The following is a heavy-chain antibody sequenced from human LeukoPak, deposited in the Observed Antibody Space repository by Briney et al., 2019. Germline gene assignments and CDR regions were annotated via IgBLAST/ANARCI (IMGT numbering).Heavy chain of an antibody. J-gene: IGHJ4*02. CDR2: INPNSGGT. CDR3: ARGKYDILTGYYEPVDY. CDR1: GYTFTGYY. V-gene: IGHV1-2*04. D-gene: IGHD3-9*01. Sequence: ASVKVSCKASGYTFTGYYMHWVRQAPGQGLEWMGWINPNSGGTNYAQKFQGWVTMTRDTSISTAYMELSRLRSDDTAVYYCARGKYDILTGYYEPVDYWGQGTLVTVSS.